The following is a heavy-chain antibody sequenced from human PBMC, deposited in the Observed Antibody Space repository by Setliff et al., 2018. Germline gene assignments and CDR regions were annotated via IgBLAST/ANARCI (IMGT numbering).Heavy chain of an antibody. CDR3: ARVGSLAPLYYGNY. CDR1: GYTFAKYG. Sequence: ASVKVSCKAFGYTFAKYGTSWVRQAPGQGLEWMGWISGYNGYTVYAQKLQGRVTLTTDTSTGTAYMEVRSLRSDDTAMYYCARVGSLAPLYYGNYWGQGTLVTVSS. V-gene: IGHV1-18*01. J-gene: IGHJ4*02. CDR2: ISGYNGYT. D-gene: IGHD3-10*01.